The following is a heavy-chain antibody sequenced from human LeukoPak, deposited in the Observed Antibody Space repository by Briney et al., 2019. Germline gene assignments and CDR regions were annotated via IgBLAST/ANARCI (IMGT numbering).Heavy chain of an antibody. CDR3: ARDMIARGFDP. CDR1: GFTFSSYS. J-gene: IGHJ5*02. Sequence: PGGSLRLSCAASGFTFSSYSMNWVRQAPGKGLEWVSYISSSSSTIYYADSVKGRFTISRDNAKNSLYLQMNSLRAEDTAVYYCARDMIARGFDPWGQGTLVTVSS. D-gene: IGHD3-22*01. V-gene: IGHV3-48*04. CDR2: ISSSSSTI.